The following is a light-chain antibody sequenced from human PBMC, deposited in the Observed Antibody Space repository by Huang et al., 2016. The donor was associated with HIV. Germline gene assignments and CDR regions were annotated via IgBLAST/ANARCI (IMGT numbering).Light chain of an antibody. Sequence: DIHMTQSPSSLPASVGDRVTITCRASQSVTSYLNWYQQRPGKAPNLLIYATSSLQGGVPSRCRGSGSGTHFTLTISSLQPEDFATYYCQQTHTTPWTFGRGTTVEMK. J-gene: IGKJ1*01. CDR3: QQTHTTPWT. CDR1: QSVTSY. V-gene: IGKV1-39*01. CDR2: ATS.